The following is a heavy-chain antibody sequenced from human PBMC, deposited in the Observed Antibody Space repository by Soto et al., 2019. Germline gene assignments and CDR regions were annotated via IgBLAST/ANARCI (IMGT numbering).Heavy chain of an antibody. Sequence: SETLSLTCTVSGGSISSYYWGWIRQPAGKGLEWIGRIYTSGSTNYNPSLKSRVTMSVDTSKNQFSLKLSSVTAADTAVYYCAREESSGSRYYYGMDVWGQGTTVTVSS. CDR2: IYTSGST. CDR3: AREESSGSRYYYGMDV. V-gene: IGHV4-4*07. D-gene: IGHD1-26*01. CDR1: GGSISSYY. J-gene: IGHJ6*02.